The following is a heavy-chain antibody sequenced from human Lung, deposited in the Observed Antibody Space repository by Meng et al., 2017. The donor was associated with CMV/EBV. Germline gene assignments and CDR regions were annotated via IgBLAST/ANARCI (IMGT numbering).Heavy chain of an antibody. J-gene: IGHJ1*01. D-gene: IGHD1-14*01. CDR3: ARDSRSGLEYFQH. CDR2: IYYSGST. Sequence: SETLSLTXTVSGGSISSYYWSWIRQPPGKGLEWIGYIYYSGSTNYNPSLKSRVTISEDTSKNQFSLKLSSVTAADTAVYYCARDSRSGLEYFQHWGQGTLVTVSS. V-gene: IGHV4-59*01. CDR1: GGSISSYY.